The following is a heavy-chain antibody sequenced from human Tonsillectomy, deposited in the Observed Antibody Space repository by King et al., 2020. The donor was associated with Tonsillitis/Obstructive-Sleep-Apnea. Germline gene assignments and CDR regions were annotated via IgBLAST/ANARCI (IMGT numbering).Heavy chain of an antibody. J-gene: IGHJ6*03. Sequence: VQLVESGGGVVQPGRSLRLSCAASGFTFRSYGMHWVRQAPGKGLEWVAFIWYDGSNKYYEDSVKGRFTISRDNSKNTPYLQMNSLRAEDTAVYYCARDQRAYYYYMDVWGKGTTVTVSS. CDR3: ARDQRAYYYYMDV. CDR1: GFTFRSYG. CDR2: IWYDGSNK. V-gene: IGHV3-33*01.